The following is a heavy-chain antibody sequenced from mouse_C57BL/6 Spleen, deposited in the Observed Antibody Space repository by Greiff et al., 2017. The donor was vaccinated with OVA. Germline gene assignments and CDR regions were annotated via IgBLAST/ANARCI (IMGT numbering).Heavy chain of an antibody. CDR3: ARELSGAMDY. J-gene: IGHJ4*01. D-gene: IGHD3-2*02. Sequence: VQLQQPGAELVRPGSSVKLSCKASGYTFTSYWLDWVKQRPGQGLEWIGNIYPSDSETHYNQKFKDKAPLTVDKSSSTAYMPLSSLTAEDSAVYYWARELSGAMDYWGQGTSVTVSS. CDR2: IYPSDSET. CDR1: GYTFTSYW. V-gene: IGHV1-61*01.